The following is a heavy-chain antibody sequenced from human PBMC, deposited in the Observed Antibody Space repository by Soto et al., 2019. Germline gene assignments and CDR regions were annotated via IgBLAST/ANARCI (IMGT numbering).Heavy chain of an antibody. CDR3: ATSSGYYYYGMDV. D-gene: IGHD3-22*01. V-gene: IGHV4-34*01. Sequence: QVQVQQWGAGLLKPSETLSLTCAVYAESFSGYYWSWIRQPPGKGLEWIGEINHNGYINYNPSLKSRLTISEDTSKNQFSLRLSSVTGADTAVYYCATSSGYYYYGMDVWGQGTPVTVSS. CDR1: AESFSGYY. CDR2: INHNGYI. J-gene: IGHJ6*02.